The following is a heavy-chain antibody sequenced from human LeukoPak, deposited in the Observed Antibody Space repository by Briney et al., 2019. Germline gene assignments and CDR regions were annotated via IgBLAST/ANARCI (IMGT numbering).Heavy chain of an antibody. Sequence: PGGSLKLSCAASGFTFSGSSMHWVRQASGKGLEWIGRIRSRVNNYATEYAASVKGRFVISRDDSKNTAYLRMNSLKTEDTAVYYCTRSGDYYGSGNKKTLNYWGQGTLVTVSS. D-gene: IGHD3-10*01. V-gene: IGHV3-73*01. CDR3: TRSGDYYGSGNKKTLNY. CDR1: GFTFSGSS. CDR2: IRSRVNNYAT. J-gene: IGHJ4*02.